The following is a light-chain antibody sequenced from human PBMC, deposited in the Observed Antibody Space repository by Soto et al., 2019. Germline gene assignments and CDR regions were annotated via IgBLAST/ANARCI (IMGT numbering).Light chain of an antibody. J-gene: IGKJ1*01. V-gene: IGKV1-5*03. CDR3: QQYNTYPWT. CDR1: QTINNW. CDR2: KTS. Sequence: DVQMTQSPSTRSASVGDRVTMTCRASQTINNWLAWYQQRPGKAPTFLIYKTSTLETGVPSRFSGSGSGTEFTLTISSLQPEDFAIYYCQQYNTYPWTFGQGTKVDIK.